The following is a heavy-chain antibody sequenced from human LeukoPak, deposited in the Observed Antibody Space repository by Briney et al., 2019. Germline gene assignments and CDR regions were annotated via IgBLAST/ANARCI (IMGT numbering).Heavy chain of an antibody. Sequence: GGSLRLSCAASGFTFSSYGMHWVRQAPGKELEWVAGISYDGSNNYYADSVKGRFTISRDNSKNTLYLQMNSLRAEDTAVYYCAKDPTDAFDIWGQGTMVTVSS. CDR1: GFTFSSYG. J-gene: IGHJ3*02. V-gene: IGHV3-30*18. CDR3: AKDPTDAFDI. CDR2: ISYDGSNN.